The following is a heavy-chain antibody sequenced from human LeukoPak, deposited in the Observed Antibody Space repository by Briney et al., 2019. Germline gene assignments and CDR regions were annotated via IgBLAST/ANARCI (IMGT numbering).Heavy chain of an antibody. D-gene: IGHD6-6*01. Sequence: SQTLSLTCTVSGGSISSGGYYWSWIRQPPGKGLEWIGYIYQSGSTYYNPSLKSRVTISVDRSKNQFSLKLSSVTAADTAVYYCARDRGIAARRAFDIWGQGTMVTVSS. CDR2: IYQSGST. CDR3: ARDRGIAARRAFDI. CDR1: GGSISSGGYY. J-gene: IGHJ3*02. V-gene: IGHV4-30-2*01.